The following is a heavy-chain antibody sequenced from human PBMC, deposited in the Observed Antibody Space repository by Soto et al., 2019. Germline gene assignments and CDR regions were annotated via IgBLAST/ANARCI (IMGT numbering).Heavy chain of an antibody. J-gene: IGHJ1*01. Sequence: QVQLQESGPGLVKPSETLSLNCTVSGGSVSGSNYWSWIRQSPGKGLEWIGYIYYGVSTNYSPSLKSRATISVETSKNQFSLRLTSVTAADTAVYYCARDQSGTYAFEHWGRGNLVTVSS. CDR2: IYYGVST. CDR1: GGSVSGSNY. V-gene: IGHV4-61*01. CDR3: ARDQSGTYAFEH. D-gene: IGHD1-26*01.